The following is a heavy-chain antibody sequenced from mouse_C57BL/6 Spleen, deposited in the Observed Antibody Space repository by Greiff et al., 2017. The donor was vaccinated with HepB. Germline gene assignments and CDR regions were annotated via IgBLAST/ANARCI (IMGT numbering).Heavy chain of an antibody. CDR2: ISSGGSYT. J-gene: IGHJ4*01. CDR1: GFTFSSYG. Sequence: EVMLVESGGDLVKPGGSLKLSCAASGFTFSSYGMSWVRQTPDKRLEWVATISSGGSYTYYPDSVKGRFTISRDNAKNTLYLQMSSLKSEDTAMYYCARQGLGDAMDYWGQGTSVTVSS. D-gene: IGHD2-4*01. V-gene: IGHV5-6*01. CDR3: ARQGLGDAMDY.